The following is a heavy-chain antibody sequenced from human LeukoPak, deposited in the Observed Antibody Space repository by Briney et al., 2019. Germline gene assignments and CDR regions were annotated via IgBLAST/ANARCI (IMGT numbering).Heavy chain of an antibody. J-gene: IGHJ5*02. D-gene: IGHD3-22*01. CDR2: INPNSGGT. Sequence: ASVKVSCKASGYTFTGYYMHWVRQAPGQGLEWMGWINPNSGGTNYAQKFQGRVTMTRDTSTSTAYMELSRLRSDDTAVYYCAGELRTLYYYDSSGYSSSRPGGSFDPWGQGTLVTVSS. CDR1: GYTFTGYY. CDR3: AGELRTLYYYDSSGYSSSRPGGSFDP. V-gene: IGHV1-2*02.